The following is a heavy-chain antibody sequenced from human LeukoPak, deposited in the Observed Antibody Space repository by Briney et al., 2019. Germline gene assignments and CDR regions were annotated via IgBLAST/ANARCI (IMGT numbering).Heavy chain of an antibody. D-gene: IGHD3-22*01. CDR2: ISSSSSYI. J-gene: IGHJ4*02. CDR3: ARDPPSQNFYDSSGYYDY. V-gene: IGHV3-21*01. CDR1: GFTFSDHY. Sequence: GGALRLSCATSGFTFSDHYMDWVRQAPGKGLEWVSSISSSSSYIYYADSVKGRFTISRDNAKNSLYLQMNSLRAEDTAVYYCARDPPSQNFYDSSGYYDYWGQGTLVTVSS.